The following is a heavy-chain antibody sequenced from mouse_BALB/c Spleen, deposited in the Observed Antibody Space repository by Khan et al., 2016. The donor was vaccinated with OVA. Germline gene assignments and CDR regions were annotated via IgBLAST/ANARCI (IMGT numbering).Heavy chain of an antibody. D-gene: IGHD2-14*01. CDR3: DRAYYWYDGYYAMDC. CDR2: IWGGGDT. V-gene: IGHV2-6-4*01. CDR1: GFSLSRYN. J-gene: IGHJ4*01. Sequence: VQLQESGPGLVAPSQSLSITCTVSGFSLSRYNIHWVRQPPGKGLEWLGMIWGGGDTDYYSTLKSRLSIIKDNSTSQAFLNMNSLQTDDTAMYYCDRAYYWYDGYYAMDCWGQGTSVTVSS.